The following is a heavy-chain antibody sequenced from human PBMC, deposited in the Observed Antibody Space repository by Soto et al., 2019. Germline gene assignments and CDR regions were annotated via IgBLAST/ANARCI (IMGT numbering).Heavy chain of an antibody. J-gene: IGHJ6*02. V-gene: IGHV1-2*04. CDR1: GYTFTGYY. D-gene: IGHD2-2*02. CDR2: INPNSGGT. CDR3: ARDGGYIAALYSYYGMDV. Sequence: ASLKVSCKASGYTFTGYYMHWVRQAPGQGLEWMGWINPNSGGTNYAQKFQGWVTMTRDTSISTAYMELSRLRSDDTAVYYCARDGGYIAALYSYYGMDVWGQGTTVTVSS.